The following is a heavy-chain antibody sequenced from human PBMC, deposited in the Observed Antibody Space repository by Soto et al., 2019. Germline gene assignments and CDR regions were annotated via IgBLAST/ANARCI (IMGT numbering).Heavy chain of an antibody. Sequence: PGGSLRLSCAASGFTFSSYAMHWVRQAPGKGLEWVAVISYDGSNKYYADSVKGRFTISRDNSKNTLYLQMNSLRAEDTAVYYCARGTYSSSSPLLYYYYYYGMDVWGQGTTVTVSS. V-gene: IGHV3-30-3*01. CDR3: ARGTYSSSSPLLYYYYYYGMDV. CDR2: ISYDGSNK. J-gene: IGHJ6*02. CDR1: GFTFSSYA. D-gene: IGHD6-6*01.